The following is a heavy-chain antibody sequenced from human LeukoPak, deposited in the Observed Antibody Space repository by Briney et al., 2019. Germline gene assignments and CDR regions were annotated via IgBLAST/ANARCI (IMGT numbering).Heavy chain of an antibody. CDR3: AREEASSGWSLIYFDY. V-gene: IGHV6-1*01. J-gene: IGHJ4*02. CDR1: GDSVSSNSAA. D-gene: IGHD6-19*01. Sequence: SQTLSLTCALSGDSVSSNSAAWNWIRQSPSRGLEWLGRTYYRSKWYNDYAVSVKSRITINPDTSKNQFSLQLNSVTPEDTAVYYCAREEASSGWSLIYFDYWGQGTLVTVSS. CDR2: TYYRSKWYN.